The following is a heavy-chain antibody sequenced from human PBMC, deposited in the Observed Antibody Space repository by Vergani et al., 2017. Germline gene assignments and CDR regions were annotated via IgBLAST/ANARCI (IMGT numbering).Heavy chain of an antibody. CDR1: GFTFSSYW. J-gene: IGHJ6*02. CDR2: IKQDGSEK. Sequence: EVQLVESGGGLVQPGGSLRLSCAASGFTFSSYWMSWVRQAPGKGLEWVANIKQDGSEKYYVDSVKGRFTISRDNAKNSLYLQMNSLRAEDTAVYYCAREGGGRPQQLSLMSYYYYGMDVWGQGTTVTVSS. D-gene: IGHD6-13*01. CDR3: AREGGGRPQQLSLMSYYYYGMDV. V-gene: IGHV3-7*03.